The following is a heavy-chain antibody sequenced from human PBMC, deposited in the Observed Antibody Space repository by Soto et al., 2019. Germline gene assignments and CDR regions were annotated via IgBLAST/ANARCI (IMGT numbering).Heavy chain of an antibody. Sequence: QVQLVQSGAEVKKPGSSVRVSCKASGGTFSSYAISWVRQAPGQGLEWMGGIIPIFDTENYAQKFQGRVPITGDESTSTAYRELSSLRSEDTAVYYCARDRIAGSKYYYGMAVWGQGTTVTVSS. J-gene: IGHJ6*02. CDR2: IIPIFDTE. CDR3: ARDRIAGSKYYYGMAV. D-gene: IGHD6-13*01. V-gene: IGHV1-69*01. CDR1: GGTFSSYA.